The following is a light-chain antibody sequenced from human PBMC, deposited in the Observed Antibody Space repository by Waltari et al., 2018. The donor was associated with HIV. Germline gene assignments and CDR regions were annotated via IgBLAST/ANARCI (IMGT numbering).Light chain of an antibody. J-gene: IGKJ4*01. CDR2: DAS. CDR3: KHGHSFPHT. Sequence: DVQMTTSPSTVSASVGHSSTLCCRASVDVSFRLAWYRQRPGQGPSLLIYDASRLETGIPSRFSGRQSGTNFTLNISGLQPEDFATYYCKHGHSFPHTFGGGTRL. CDR1: VDVSFR. V-gene: IGKV1-12*01.